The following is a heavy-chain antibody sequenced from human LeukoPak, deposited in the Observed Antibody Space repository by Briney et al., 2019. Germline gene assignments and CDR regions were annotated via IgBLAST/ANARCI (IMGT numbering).Heavy chain of an antibody. Sequence: PGTSLRLSCAASGFTLSSCGMHWARQAPGKGLEWVAVITYDGITTYFDDSVKRRFTISRDTSKSMLYLQMNSLRPEDTGVYYCVQEQSSGNYRTADFWGQGTLFTVSS. CDR3: VQEQSSGNYRTADF. V-gene: IGHV3-30*18. CDR2: ITYDGITT. J-gene: IGHJ4*02. D-gene: IGHD3-10*01. CDR1: GFTLSSCG.